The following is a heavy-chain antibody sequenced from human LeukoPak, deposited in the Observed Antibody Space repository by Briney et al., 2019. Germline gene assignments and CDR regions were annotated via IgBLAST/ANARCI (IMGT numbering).Heavy chain of an antibody. J-gene: IGHJ4*02. Sequence: SETLSLTCTVSGGSISNYWSWIRQPAGKGLEWIGRIYHSGSAYYNPSLKSRATISVDTSKNQFSLKLSSVTAADTAVYYCARDGKWGQGTLVTVSS. CDR3: ARDGK. V-gene: IGHV4-4*07. D-gene: IGHD1-26*01. CDR2: IYHSGSA. CDR1: GGSISNY.